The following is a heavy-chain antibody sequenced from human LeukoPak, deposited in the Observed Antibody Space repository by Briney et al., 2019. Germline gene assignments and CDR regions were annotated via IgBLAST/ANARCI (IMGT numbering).Heavy chain of an antibody. CDR2: IYYSGST. Sequence: PSETLSLTCTVSGGSISSGDYYWSWIRQPPGKGLEWIGYIYYSGSTYYNPSLKSRVTISVDTSKNQFSLKLSSVTAADTAVYYCARVRGFGAFDIWAKGQWSPSLQ. J-gene: IGHJ3*02. V-gene: IGHV4-30-4*01. D-gene: IGHD3-10*01. CDR1: GGSISSGDYY. CDR3: ARVRGFGAFDI.